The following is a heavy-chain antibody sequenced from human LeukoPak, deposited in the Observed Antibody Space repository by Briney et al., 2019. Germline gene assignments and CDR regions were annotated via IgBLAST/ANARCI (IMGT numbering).Heavy chain of an antibody. CDR2: ISAYNGNT. D-gene: IGHD1-26*01. Sequence: ASVKVSCKASGYTFTSYGISWVRQAPGQGLEWMGWISAYNGNTNYAQKLQGRVTMATDTSTSTAYMELRSLRSDDTAVYYCATITELPALGWFDPWGQGTLVTVSS. CDR3: ATITELPALGWFDP. V-gene: IGHV1-18*01. J-gene: IGHJ5*02. CDR1: GYTFTSYG.